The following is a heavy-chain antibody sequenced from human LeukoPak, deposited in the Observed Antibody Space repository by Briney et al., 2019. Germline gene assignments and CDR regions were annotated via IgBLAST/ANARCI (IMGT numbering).Heavy chain of an antibody. Sequence: SETLSLTCAVYGGSFSGYYWNWVRQPPGKGLEWIGEINHSGGTNYNSSLKSRVTISVDTSKNQFSLKLSSVAAADTAVYYCARVSPPGYYDFWSGYYTPGHFDYWGQGTLVTVSS. CDR3: ARVSPPGYYDFWSGYYTPGHFDY. V-gene: IGHV4-34*01. J-gene: IGHJ4*02. CDR2: INHSGGT. D-gene: IGHD3-3*01. CDR1: GGSFSGYY.